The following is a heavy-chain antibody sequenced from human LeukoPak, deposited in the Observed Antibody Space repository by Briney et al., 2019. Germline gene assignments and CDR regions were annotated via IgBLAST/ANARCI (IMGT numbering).Heavy chain of an antibody. CDR3: ARQQLAPGYYFDY. J-gene: IGHJ4*02. V-gene: IGHV5-51*01. Sequence: GESLKISCKGSGYSFTSYWVGWVRQMPGKGLEWMGIIYPGDSDTRYSPSFQGQVTISADKSISTAYLQWSSLKASDTAMYYCARQQLAPGYYFDYWGQGTLVTVSS. CDR2: IYPGDSDT. CDR1: GYSFTSYW. D-gene: IGHD6-13*01.